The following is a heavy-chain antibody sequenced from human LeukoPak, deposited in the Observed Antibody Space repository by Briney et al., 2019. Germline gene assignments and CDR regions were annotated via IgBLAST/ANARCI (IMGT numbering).Heavy chain of an antibody. V-gene: IGHV4-34*01. D-gene: IGHD3-22*01. CDR1: GGSFSGYY. Sequence: SETLSLTCAVYGGSFSGYYWSWIRQPPGKGLEWIGEINHSGSTNYNPSLKSRVTISVDTSKNQFSLKLSSVTAADTAVYYCARDLNYYDSSGQDGYWGQGTLVTVSS. J-gene: IGHJ4*02. CDR2: INHSGST. CDR3: ARDLNYYDSSGQDGY.